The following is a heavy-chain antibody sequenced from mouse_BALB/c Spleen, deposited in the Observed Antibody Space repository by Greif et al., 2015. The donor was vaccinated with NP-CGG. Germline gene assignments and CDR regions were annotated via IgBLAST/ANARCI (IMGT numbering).Heavy chain of an antibody. CDR2: ISNGGGST. CDR1: GFTFSSYT. CDR3: ARQYGKGFAY. J-gene: IGHJ3*01. Sequence: EVQLVESGGGLVQPGGSLKLSCAASGFTFSSYTMSWVRQTPEKRLEWVAYISNGGGSTYYPDTVKGRFTISRDNAKNTLYLQMSSLKSEDTAIYYCARQYGKGFAYWGQGTLVTVSA. V-gene: IGHV5-12-2*01. D-gene: IGHD2-10*02.